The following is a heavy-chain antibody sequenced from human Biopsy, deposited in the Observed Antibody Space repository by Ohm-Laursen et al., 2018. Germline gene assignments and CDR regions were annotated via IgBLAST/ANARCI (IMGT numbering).Heavy chain of an antibody. D-gene: IGHD3-10*01. CDR2: IYYSWTT. CDR1: GGSVRSPDHR. V-gene: IGHV4-61*08. CDR3: ARAYFYGMGTSNYFLDS. J-gene: IGHJ4*02. Sequence: GTLSLTCTVSGGSVRSPDHRWNWVRRAPGKGLEWIGNIYYSWTTLYNPSLSGRVTMDLDKSTNQFSLKLKSVTSADTAVYFCARAYFYGMGTSNYFLDSWGQGALVTVSS.